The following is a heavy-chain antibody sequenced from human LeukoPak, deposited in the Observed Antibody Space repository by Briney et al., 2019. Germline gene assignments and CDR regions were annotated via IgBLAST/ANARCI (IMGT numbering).Heavy chain of an antibody. J-gene: IGHJ4*02. CDR1: GFTFSSYA. Sequence: PGGSLRLSCAASGFTFSSYAMSWVRQAPGKGLEWVGRIKSKTDGGTTDYAAPVKGRFTISRDDSKNTLYLQMNSLKTEDTAVYYCTTEGYDSSGVLNWGQGTLVTVSS. CDR2: IKSKTDGGTT. D-gene: IGHD3-22*01. V-gene: IGHV3-15*01. CDR3: TTEGYDSSGVLN.